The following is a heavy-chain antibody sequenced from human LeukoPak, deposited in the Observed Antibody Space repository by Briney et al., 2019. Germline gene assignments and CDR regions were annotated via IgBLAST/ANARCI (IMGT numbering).Heavy chain of an antibody. J-gene: IGHJ4*02. D-gene: IGHD6-13*01. V-gene: IGHV1-24*01. Sequence: ASVKVSCKVSGYTLTELSMHWVRQAPGKGLERMGGFDPEDGETIYAQKFQGRVTMTEDTSTDTAYMELSSLRSEDTAVYYCATDLRGSWYGTFDYWGQGTLVTVSS. CDR2: FDPEDGET. CDR3: ATDLRGSWYGTFDY. CDR1: GYTLTELS.